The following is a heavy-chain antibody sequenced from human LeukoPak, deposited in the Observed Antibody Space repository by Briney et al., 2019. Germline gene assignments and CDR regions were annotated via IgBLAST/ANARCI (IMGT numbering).Heavy chain of an antibody. CDR3: ARDDCSSTSCYGWFDP. D-gene: IGHD2-2*01. CDR2: ISYDGSNK. Sequence: SLRLSCAASGFTFSSYAMHWVRQAPGKGLEWVAVISYDGSNKYYADSVKGRFTISRDNSKNTLYLQMNSLRAEDTAVYYCARDDCSSTSCYGWFDPWGQGTLVTVSS. J-gene: IGHJ5*02. CDR1: GFTFSSYA. V-gene: IGHV3-30*04.